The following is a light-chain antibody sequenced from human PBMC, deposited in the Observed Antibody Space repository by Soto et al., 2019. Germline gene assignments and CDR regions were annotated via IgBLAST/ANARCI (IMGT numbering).Light chain of an antibody. Sequence: QSALTQPASVSGSPGQSITISCAGTTSDVAYYDLVSWYQQHPGRAPKLLIYEVDKRPSGISVRFSGSKSGATASLTISGLLPEDEAVYFCCTYAGHVPKFGGRTQLTVL. CDR1: TSDVAYYDL. CDR2: EVD. V-gene: IGLV2-23*02. CDR3: CTYAGHVPK. J-gene: IGLJ2*01.